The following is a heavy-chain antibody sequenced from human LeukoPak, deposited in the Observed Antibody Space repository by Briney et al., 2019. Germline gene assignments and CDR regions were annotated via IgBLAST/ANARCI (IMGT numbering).Heavy chain of an antibody. J-gene: IGHJ4*02. Sequence: GGSLRLSCAASGFTFISYAMSWVRQAPVKGLEWVSIISGSGGSTYYADSVKGRFTISRDNSKNTLYLQMNSLRAEDTAVYYCAKEGIAVAATAPFDYWGQGTLVTVSS. V-gene: IGHV3-23*01. CDR2: ISGSGGST. CDR1: GFTFISYA. D-gene: IGHD6-19*01. CDR3: AKEGIAVAATAPFDY.